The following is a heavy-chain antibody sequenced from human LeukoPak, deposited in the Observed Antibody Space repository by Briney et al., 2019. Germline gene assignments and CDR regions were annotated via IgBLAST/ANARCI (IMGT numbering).Heavy chain of an antibody. Sequence: GGSLRLSCAASGFNFNNYNMNWVRQAPGKGLEWLSYISSRGSAIYYADSVKGRFTISRDNAKNSLYLQMNSLRAEDTAVYYCARAGDSSGYYYLATFDIWGQGTMVTVSS. CDR2: ISSRGSAI. J-gene: IGHJ3*02. CDR3: ARAGDSSGYYYLATFDI. V-gene: IGHV3-48*04. CDR1: GFNFNNYN. D-gene: IGHD3-22*01.